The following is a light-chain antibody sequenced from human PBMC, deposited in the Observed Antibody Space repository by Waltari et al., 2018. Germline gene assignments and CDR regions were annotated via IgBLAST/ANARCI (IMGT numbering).Light chain of an antibody. Sequence: EIVLTQSQATLSLSPGERATLSCRASQTVRSYLAWYQQRPGQTPMLLIFDASSRATGISAKFSGSRSWTDFTLTVSNLEPEDFAVYYCQQRSNWPYTFGQGTMVEIK. CDR3: QQRSNWPYT. J-gene: IGKJ2*01. CDR2: DAS. V-gene: IGKV3-11*01. CDR1: QTVRSY.